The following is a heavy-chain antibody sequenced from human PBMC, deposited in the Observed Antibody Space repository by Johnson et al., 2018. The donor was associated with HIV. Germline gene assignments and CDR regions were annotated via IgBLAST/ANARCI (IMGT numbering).Heavy chain of an antibody. J-gene: IGHJ3*02. Sequence: VRLVESGGGLVQPGRSLRLSCAASGFTFDDYAMHWVRQAPGKGLEWVSGISWNSGSIGYADSVKGRFTISRDNAKNSLYLQMNSLRAEDTAVYYCARVRYSSGWPIYAFDIWGQGTVVTVSS. D-gene: IGHD6-19*01. CDR3: ARVRYSSGWPIYAFDI. CDR2: ISWNSGSI. CDR1: GFTFDDYA. V-gene: IGHV3-9*01.